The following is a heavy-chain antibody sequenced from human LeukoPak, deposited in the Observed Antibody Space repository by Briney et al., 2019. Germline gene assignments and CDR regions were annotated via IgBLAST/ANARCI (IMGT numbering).Heavy chain of an antibody. V-gene: IGHV4-59*02. CDR3: SEGYFEPFAH. J-gene: IGHJ4*02. D-gene: IGHD2/OR15-2a*01. Sequence: PSETLSLTCVASGASVSTSHWNWIRQVPGKGLEWIGCLSYTGKTDYNPSLTGRVTISFGTSENQVYLKLRSVSAADTGVYYCSEGYFEPFAHWGQGARVTVSS. CDR2: LSYTGKT. CDR1: GASVSTSH.